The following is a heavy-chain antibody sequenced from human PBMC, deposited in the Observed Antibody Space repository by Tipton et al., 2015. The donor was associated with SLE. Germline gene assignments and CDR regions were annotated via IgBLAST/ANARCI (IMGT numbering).Heavy chain of an antibody. Sequence: TLSLTCTVSGGSIRSTNYYWSWIRQHPEKGLEWIGYIYYTGSTSYNPSLESRVTISVDTSKNQFSLRLTSVTAADSAVYYCARDRSDNPSFDYWGQGALVTVSS. V-gene: IGHV4-31*03. CDR2: IYYTGST. CDR3: ARDRSDNPSFDY. D-gene: IGHD1-14*01. CDR1: GGSIRSTNYY. J-gene: IGHJ4*02.